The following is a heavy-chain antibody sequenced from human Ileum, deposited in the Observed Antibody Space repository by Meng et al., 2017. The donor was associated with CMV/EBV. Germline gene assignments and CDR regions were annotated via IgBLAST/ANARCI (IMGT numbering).Heavy chain of an antibody. CDR1: GDSISGYH. D-gene: IGHD3-10*01. V-gene: IGHV4-4*07. J-gene: IGHJ4*02. CDR2: LRTSGTT. CDR3: GRAGARGVPVDM. Sequence: ESGQGLAKPSETLYLPCIGCGDSISGYHWAWIRKPAVKGLEWIGRLRTSGTTDHNPSLKSRVTLSIDTSKNQFSLKLNSVTAADTAVYYCGRAGARGVPVDMWGQGTLVTVSS.